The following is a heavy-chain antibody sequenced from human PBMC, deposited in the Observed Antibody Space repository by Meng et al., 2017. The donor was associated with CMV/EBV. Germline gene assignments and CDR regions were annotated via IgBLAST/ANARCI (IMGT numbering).Heavy chain of an antibody. CDR3: ARKRYWLLYPWFDP. Sequence: QVQLQQWEAGVLQPSDSLSLSCAVYGGAFSGNYCSWIRQPPGKGLEWIGEINHSGSTNYNPSLKSRVTISVETSKNQFSLKLSSVTAADTAVYYCARKRYWLLYPWFDPWGQGTLVTISS. J-gene: IGHJ5*02. D-gene: IGHD3-9*01. V-gene: IGHV4-34*01. CDR1: GGAFSGNY. CDR2: INHSGST.